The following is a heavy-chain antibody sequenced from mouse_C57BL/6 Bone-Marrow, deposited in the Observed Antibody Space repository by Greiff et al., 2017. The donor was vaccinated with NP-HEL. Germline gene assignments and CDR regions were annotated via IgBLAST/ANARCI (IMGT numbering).Heavy chain of an antibody. Sequence: EVQLQQSGAELVRPGASVKLSCTASGFNIKDDYMHWVKQRPEQGLEWIGWIDPENGDTEYASKFQGKATITADTSSNTAYLPLSSLTSEDTAVFNCTTRLDDAMDYWGQGTSVTVSS. CDR2: IDPENGDT. D-gene: IGHD1-2*01. CDR1: GFNIKDDY. V-gene: IGHV14-4*01. CDR3: TTRLDDAMDY. J-gene: IGHJ4*01.